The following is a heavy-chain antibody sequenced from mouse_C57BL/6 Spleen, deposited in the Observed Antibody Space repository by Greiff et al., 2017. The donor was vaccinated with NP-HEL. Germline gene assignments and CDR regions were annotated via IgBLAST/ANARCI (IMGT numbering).Heavy chain of an antibody. V-gene: IGHV1-15*01. CDR2: IDPETGGT. Sequence: VQLQESGAELVRPGASVTLSCKASGYTFTDYEMHWVKQTPVHGLEWIGAIDPETGGTAYNQKFKGKAILTADKSSSTAYMELRSLTSEDSAVYYCTRRASYGSSYGSYFDYWGQGTTLTVSS. CDR1: GYTFTDYE. J-gene: IGHJ2*01. D-gene: IGHD1-1*01. CDR3: TRRASYGSSYGSYFDY.